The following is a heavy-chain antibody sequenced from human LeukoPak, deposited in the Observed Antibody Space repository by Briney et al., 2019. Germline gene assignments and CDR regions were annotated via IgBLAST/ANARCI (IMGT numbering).Heavy chain of an antibody. CDR1: GFTFSRYW. Sequence: GGSLRLSCATSGFTFSRYWMHWVRQAPGKGLVWVSRINGDESRTNYADSVKGRFTISRDTAKNTLYLQMNSLRAEDTAVYYCTRGSGDGGSYWGSWGQGTLVTVSS. D-gene: IGHD1-26*01. J-gene: IGHJ5*02. V-gene: IGHV3-74*01. CDR2: INGDESRT. CDR3: TRGSGDGGSYWGS.